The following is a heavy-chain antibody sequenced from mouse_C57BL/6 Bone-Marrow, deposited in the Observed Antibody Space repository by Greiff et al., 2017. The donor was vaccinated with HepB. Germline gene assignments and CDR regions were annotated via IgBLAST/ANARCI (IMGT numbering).Heavy chain of an antibody. CDR1: GYSITSGYY. CDR2: ISYDGSN. J-gene: IGHJ4*01. CDR3: ARDNYGSRGAMDY. D-gene: IGHD1-1*01. V-gene: IGHV3-6*01. Sequence: EVKLMESGPGLVKPSQSLSLTCSVTGYSITSGYYWNWIRQFPGNKLEWMGYISYDGSNNYNPSLKNRISITRDTSKNQFFLKLNSVTTEDTATYYCARDNYGSRGAMDYWGQGTSVTVSS.